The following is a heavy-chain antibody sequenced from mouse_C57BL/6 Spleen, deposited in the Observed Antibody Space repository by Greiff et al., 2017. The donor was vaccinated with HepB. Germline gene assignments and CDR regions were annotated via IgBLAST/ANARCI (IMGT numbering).Heavy chain of an antibody. V-gene: IGHV14-4*01. CDR2: IDPENGDT. J-gene: IGHJ2*01. CDR1: GFNIKDDY. CDR3: TRPLSSYSFDY. D-gene: IGHD1-1*01. Sequence: EVQLQQSGAELVRPGASVKLSCTASGFNIKDDYMHWVKQRPEQGLEWIGWIDPENGDTEYASKFQGKATITADTSSNTAYLQLSSLTSEDTAVYYCTRPLSSYSFDYWGQGTTLTVSS.